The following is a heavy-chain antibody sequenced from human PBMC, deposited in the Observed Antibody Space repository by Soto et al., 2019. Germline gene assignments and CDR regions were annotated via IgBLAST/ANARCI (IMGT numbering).Heavy chain of an antibody. J-gene: IGHJ5*02. CDR3: AKGDNLGPKTGYAFDP. CDR2: TYFRSKWYN. D-gene: IGHD5-12*01. V-gene: IGHV6-1*01. Sequence: SQTLSLTCAISGDSVSSNTASWNWIRQSPSRGLEWLGRTYFRSKWYNDYAVSVKSRIIINPDTSNNQFSLQLNSVTPEEPAVYFCAKGDNLGPKTGYAFDPGGQGIMVTVSS. CDR1: GDSVSSNTAS.